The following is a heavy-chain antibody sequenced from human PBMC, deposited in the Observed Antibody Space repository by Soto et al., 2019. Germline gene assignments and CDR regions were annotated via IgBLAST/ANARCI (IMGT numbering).Heavy chain of an antibody. V-gene: IGHV1-69*01. CDR2: IIPIFGTA. CDR3: ASGSSWYTHYYYYGMDV. J-gene: IGHJ6*02. Sequence: QVQLVQSGAEVKKPGSSVKVSCKASGGTFSSYAISWVRQAPGQGLEWMGGIIPIFGTANYAQKFQGRVTITADESTSPAYMELSSLRSEDTAVYYCASGSSWYTHYYYYGMDVCGQGTTVTVSS. D-gene: IGHD6-13*01. CDR1: GGTFSSYA.